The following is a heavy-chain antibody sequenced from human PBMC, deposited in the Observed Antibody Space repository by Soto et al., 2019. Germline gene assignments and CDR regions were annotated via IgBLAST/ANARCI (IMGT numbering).Heavy chain of an antibody. CDR1: GFTFSSST. CDR3: ARAIAVGSTSLDY. J-gene: IGHJ4*02. D-gene: IGHD6-19*01. V-gene: IGHV3-30*07. Sequence: GSLRLSCAASGFTFSSSTIHWVRQAPGKGLEWVAVISDHGRTKNYADSVKGRFTISRDNAKNSLYLQMDSLRDEDTAVYFCARAIAVGSTSLDYWGLGTRVTVSS. CDR2: ISDHGRTK.